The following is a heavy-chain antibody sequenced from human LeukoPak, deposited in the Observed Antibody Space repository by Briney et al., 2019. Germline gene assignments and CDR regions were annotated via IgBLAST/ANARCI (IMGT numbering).Heavy chain of an antibody. CDR1: GFTFSSYT. CDR3: ARRGTDASFTFFDV. CDR2: ISGDTTYI. J-gene: IGHJ3*01. Sequence: GGSLRLSCAASGFTFSSYTMHWVRQIPGERPEWVSSISGDTTYIYYADSIKGRFTISRDNTNTSLFLQMNSLRAEDTATYFCARRGTDASFTFFDVWGQGTVVTVSS. D-gene: IGHD1-26*01. V-gene: IGHV3-21*01.